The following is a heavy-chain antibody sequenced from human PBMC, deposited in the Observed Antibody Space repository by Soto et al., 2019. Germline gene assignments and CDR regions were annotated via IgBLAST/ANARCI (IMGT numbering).Heavy chain of an antibody. D-gene: IGHD2-15*01. CDR3: ARAGCSGGSCRNYYYYGMDV. J-gene: IGHJ6*02. V-gene: IGHV4-39*01. CDR1: GGSISSNNHY. CDR2: IFYSGIS. Sequence: SETLSLTCTVSGGSISSNNHYWGWIRQPPGKGLEWIGNIFYSGISFYNPSLKSRVTVSVDTAKNQFSLSLSSVTAADTAFYHCARAGCSGGSCRNYYYYGMDVWGQGTTVTVSS.